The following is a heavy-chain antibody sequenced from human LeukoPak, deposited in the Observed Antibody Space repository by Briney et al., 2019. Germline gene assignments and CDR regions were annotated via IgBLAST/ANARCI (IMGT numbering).Heavy chain of an antibody. CDR3: AGGSYDFWSGYHLSY. Sequence: PSETLSLTCAVYGGSFSGYYWSWIRQPPGKGLEWIGEINHSGSTNYNPSLKSRVTISVDTSKNQFSLKLSSVTAADTAVYYCAGGSYDFWSGYHLSYWGQGTLVTVSS. CDR2: INHSGST. CDR1: GGSFSGYY. D-gene: IGHD3-3*01. J-gene: IGHJ4*02. V-gene: IGHV4-34*01.